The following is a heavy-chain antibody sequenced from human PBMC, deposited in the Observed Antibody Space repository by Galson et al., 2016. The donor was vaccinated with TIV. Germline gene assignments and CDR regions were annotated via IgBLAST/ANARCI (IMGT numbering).Heavy chain of an antibody. Sequence: SLRLSCAASGFTFRAYSMNWVRQAPGKGLEWVASITGVSSYTYYAASVKGRFSISRENADNSLFLEMNSLKVEDTAAYFCARDSPRPCSTTSCFLHYWGQGTVVTVSS. D-gene: IGHD2-15*01. J-gene: IGHJ4*02. V-gene: IGHV3-21*01. CDR3: ARDSPRPCSTTSCFLHY. CDR2: ITGVSSYT. CDR1: GFTFRAYS.